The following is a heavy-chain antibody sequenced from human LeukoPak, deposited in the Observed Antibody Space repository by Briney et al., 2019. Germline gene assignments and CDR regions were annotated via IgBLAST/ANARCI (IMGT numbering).Heavy chain of an antibody. J-gene: IGHJ4*02. Sequence: PGGSLRLSCAASGFTFSSYAMAWVRQAPGKGLEWVSGISGGGVSTFYADSVKGRFIISRDNSKNTVYLQMNSLRAEDTAVYYCAKDLKYSGSCRAFDYCGQGTLVTVSS. V-gene: IGHV3-23*01. CDR3: AKDLKYSGSCRAFDY. CDR1: GFTFSSYA. D-gene: IGHD1-26*01. CDR2: ISGGGVST.